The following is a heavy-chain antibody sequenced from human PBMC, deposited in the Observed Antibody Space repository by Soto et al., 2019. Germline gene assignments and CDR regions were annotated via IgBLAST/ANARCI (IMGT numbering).Heavy chain of an antibody. CDR2: IIPIFGTT. CDR1: GGTFSTYS. Sequence: SVKVSCKASGGTFSTYSFSWVRQAPGQGLEWMGGIIPIFGTTNYAQQLQGRVTITADESTNTAYLELSSLGSEDTAVYYCARAPPYCPGGRCYSGHHYYYYVMDVWGQGTTVTVSS. D-gene: IGHD2-15*01. CDR3: ARAPPYCPGGRCYSGHHYYYYVMDV. J-gene: IGHJ6*02. V-gene: IGHV1-69*13.